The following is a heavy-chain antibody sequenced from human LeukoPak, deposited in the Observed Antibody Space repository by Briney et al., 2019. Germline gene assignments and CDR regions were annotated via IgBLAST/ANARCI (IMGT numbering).Heavy chain of an antibody. D-gene: IGHD6-13*01. CDR3: ARDRGSSWYPYYYYGMDV. Sequence: GGSLRLSCAASGFTVSSNYMNWVRQAPGKGLEWVSVIYSGGNTCHADSVKGRFTISRDSSKNTVYLQMNSLRAEDTAVYYCARDRGSSWYPYYYYGMDVWGQGTTVTVSS. J-gene: IGHJ6*02. V-gene: IGHV3-66*01. CDR1: GFTVSSNY. CDR2: IYSGGNT.